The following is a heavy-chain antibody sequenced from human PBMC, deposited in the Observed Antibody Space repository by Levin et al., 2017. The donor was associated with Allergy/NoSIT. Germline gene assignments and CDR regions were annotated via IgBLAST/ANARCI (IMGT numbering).Heavy chain of an antibody. J-gene: IGHJ3*01. CDR2: INHSGDT. D-gene: IGHD3-3*01. CDR1: GGSFSGYY. CDR3: ARGGDFYLSKSYKSFDL. V-gene: IGHV4-34*01. Sequence: SETLSLTCAVSGGSFSGYYWSWIRQSPEKGLEWIGDINHSGDTNYNPSLKGRVTIFVDTSKNQFSLKLNSVTAADAALYFCARGGDFYLSKSYKSFDLWGQGSLVTVSS.